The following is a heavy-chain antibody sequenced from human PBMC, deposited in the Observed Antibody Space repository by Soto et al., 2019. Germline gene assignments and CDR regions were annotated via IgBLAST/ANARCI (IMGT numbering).Heavy chain of an antibody. V-gene: IGHV3-13*01. D-gene: IGHD2-8*02. CDR3: ARQASYWHGGGGWFDP. J-gene: IGHJ5*02. Sequence: EVQLVESGGGLVQPGGSLRLSCAASGFTFSAYDMHWVRQATGKGLEWVAAIGTQHDTYYPDSVKGRFTISRENAKNSLYLKMSSLAAGDTAVYYCARQASYWHGGGGWFDPWGQGTLVTVSS. CDR1: GFTFSAYD. CDR2: IGTQHDT.